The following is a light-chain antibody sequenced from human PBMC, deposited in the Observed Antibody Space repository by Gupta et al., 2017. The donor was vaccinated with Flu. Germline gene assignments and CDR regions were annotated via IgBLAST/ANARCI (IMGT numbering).Light chain of an antibody. V-gene: IGKV1-8*01. CDR3: QQDDSYPQS. Sequence: AIRMTQSPSSFSASTGDRVTITFRASQGISSYLAWYQQKPGKAPKLLIYAASTLQSGVPSRFSGSGSGTDFTLTISCLQSEDFATYYCQQDDSYPQSFGQGTKLEIK. CDR2: AAS. CDR1: QGISSY. J-gene: IGKJ2*03.